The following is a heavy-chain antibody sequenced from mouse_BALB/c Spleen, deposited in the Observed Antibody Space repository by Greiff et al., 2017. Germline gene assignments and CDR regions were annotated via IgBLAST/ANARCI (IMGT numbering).Heavy chain of an antibody. CDR3: ARDRRKYGNYLMDY. Sequence: EVHLVESGGGLVKPGGSLKLSCAASGFTFSDYYMYWVRQTPEKRLEWVATISDGGSYTYYPDSVKGRFTISRDNAKNNLYLQMSSLKSEDTAMYYCARDRRKYGNYLMDYWGQGTSVTVSS. D-gene: IGHD2-1*01. J-gene: IGHJ4*01. V-gene: IGHV5-4*02. CDR2: ISDGGSYT. CDR1: GFTFSDYY.